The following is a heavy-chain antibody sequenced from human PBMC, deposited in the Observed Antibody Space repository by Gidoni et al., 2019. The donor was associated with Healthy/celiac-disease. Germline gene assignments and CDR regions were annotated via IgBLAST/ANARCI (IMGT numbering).Heavy chain of an antibody. CDR2: INSDGSST. J-gene: IGHJ4*02. V-gene: IGHV3-74*01. CDR3: ARVAVDYYDSSGYSYHY. CDR1: GFTFSSYW. D-gene: IGHD3-22*01. Sequence: EVQLVESGGGLVQPGGSLRLSCAASGFTFSSYWMHWVRQAPGKGLGWVSRINSDGSSTSYGDSVKGLFTISRDNAKNTLYLQMNSLRAEDTAVYYCARVAVDYYDSSGYSYHYWGQGTLVTVSS.